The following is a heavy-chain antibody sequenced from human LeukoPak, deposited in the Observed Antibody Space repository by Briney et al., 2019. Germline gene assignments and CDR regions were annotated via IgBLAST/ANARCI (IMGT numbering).Heavy chain of an antibody. CDR3: ARSISGWLRFRRAFDI. V-gene: IGHV4-34*01. CDR2: INHNGGT. Sequence: SETLSLTCAVYGGSFSGYFWSWIRQPPGKGLEWIGDINHNGGTNYNPSLKSRVTISVDTSKNQFSLKLSSVTAADTAVYYCARSISGWLRFRRAFDIWGQGTMVTVSS. D-gene: IGHD5-12*01. J-gene: IGHJ3*02. CDR1: GGSFSGYF.